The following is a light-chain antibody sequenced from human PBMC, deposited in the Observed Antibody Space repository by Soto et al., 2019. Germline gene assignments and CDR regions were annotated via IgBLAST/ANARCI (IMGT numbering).Light chain of an antibody. CDR1: TGAVTNGHY. Sequence: QAVLAPEHSLTVSPGGTVTLTCGSSTGAVTNGHYPYWFQQKPGQAPRTLIYDTTNRHSWTPARFSGSLLGGKAALTLSGAQPEDEAEYYCLLSYNGPYVFGTGTKVTVL. V-gene: IGLV7-46*01. J-gene: IGLJ1*01. CDR2: DTT. CDR3: LLSYNGPYV.